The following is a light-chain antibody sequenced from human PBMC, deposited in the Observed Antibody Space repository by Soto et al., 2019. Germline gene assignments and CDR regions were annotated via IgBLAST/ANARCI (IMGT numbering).Light chain of an antibody. CDR2: GIN. V-gene: IGLV1-40*01. CDR3: PSCDTRTASYV. CDR1: SSNIGASYD. Sequence: QSVLTQPPSVSGAPGQRVTISCTGSSSNIGASYDANWYQQLPGTAHQHILSGINNRPSGVPDRFSGSKSGTSASLAITGLQAGDEADYYCPSCDTRTASYVFGTGTKLTVL. J-gene: IGLJ2*01.